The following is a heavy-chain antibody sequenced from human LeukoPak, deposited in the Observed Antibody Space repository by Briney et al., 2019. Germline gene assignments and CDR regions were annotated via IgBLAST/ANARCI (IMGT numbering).Heavy chain of an antibody. J-gene: IGHJ6*02. D-gene: IGHD6-25*01. CDR2: INHSGST. V-gene: IGHV4-34*01. CDR1: GFTFSSYA. Sequence: GSLRLSCAASGFTFSSYAMSWVRQPPGKGLEWIGEINHSGSTNYNPSLKSRVTISVDTSKSQFSLKLSSVTAADTAVYYCARGGYRSDGMDVWGQGTTVTVSS. CDR3: ARGGYRSDGMDV.